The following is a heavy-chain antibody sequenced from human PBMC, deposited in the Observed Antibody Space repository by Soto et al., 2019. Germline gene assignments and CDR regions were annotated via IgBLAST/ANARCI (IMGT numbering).Heavy chain of an antibody. J-gene: IGHJ4*02. CDR1: VFVFTNYG. V-gene: IGHV3-30*03. D-gene: IGHD6-19*01. CDR2: ISNDGSKK. Sequence: WRSLRLSCSASVFVFTNYGMHWCRQAPGKGLEWVAFISNDGSKKYYADSVKGRFTISRDNSENTVYLQMTSLRPDDTAVFYCARDVAMPSGLGLGYWGQGTLVTVSS. CDR3: ARDVAMPSGLGLGY.